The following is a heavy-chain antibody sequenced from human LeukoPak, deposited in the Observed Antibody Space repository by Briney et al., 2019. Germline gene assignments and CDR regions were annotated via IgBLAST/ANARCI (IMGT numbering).Heavy chain of an antibody. Sequence: GGSQRLSCAVSGFTFSSYAMHCLRQAPGKGLECVAVISFDGTNKYYAASVKGRFTMSRDISKNTLYVQMNSLRPEDTAVYYCARGGGTTDSAWYGYYFDHWGQGTLVTVSS. CDR2: ISFDGTNK. J-gene: IGHJ4*02. CDR3: ARGGGTTDSAWYGYYFDH. V-gene: IGHV3-30*04. D-gene: IGHD6-19*01. CDR1: GFTFSSYA.